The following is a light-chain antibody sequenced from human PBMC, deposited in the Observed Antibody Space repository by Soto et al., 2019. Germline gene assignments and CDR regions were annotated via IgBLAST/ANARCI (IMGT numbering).Light chain of an antibody. J-gene: IGLJ3*02. CDR2: DVS. V-gene: IGLV2-11*01. Sequence: QSVLTQPRSVSGSPGQSVTISCTGTSSDVGGYIYVSWYQQYAAKAPKVMIYDVSRRPSGVPDRFSGSKSGNTASLTISGLQAEDEAVYYCCSYAGNKTVVFGGGTKLTVL. CDR3: CSYAGNKTVV. CDR1: SSDVGGYIY.